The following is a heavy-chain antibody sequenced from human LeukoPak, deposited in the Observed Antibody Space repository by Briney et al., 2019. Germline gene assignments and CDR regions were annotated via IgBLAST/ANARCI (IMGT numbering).Heavy chain of an antibody. Sequence: PSETLSLTCAVYGGSFSGYYWSWIRQPPGKGLEWIGEINHSGSTNYNPSLKSRVTISVDTSKNQFSLKLSSVTAADTAAYYCARPNRGYCGGGSCYSAYYYYMDVWGKGTTVTISS. CDR1: GGSFSGYY. CDR3: ARPNRGYCGGGSCYSAYYYYMDV. CDR2: INHSGST. V-gene: IGHV4-34*01. J-gene: IGHJ6*03. D-gene: IGHD2-15*01.